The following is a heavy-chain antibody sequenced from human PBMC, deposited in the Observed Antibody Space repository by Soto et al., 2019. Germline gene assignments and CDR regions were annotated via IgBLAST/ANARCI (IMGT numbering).Heavy chain of an antibody. J-gene: IGHJ5*02. D-gene: IGHD3-10*01. V-gene: IGHV3-23*01. CDR3: VKDAISMVRGTNNWFDT. CDR1: GFTFDNHA. CDR2: ISGNAVAT. Sequence: EVNLLESGGDLVQPGGSLTLSCGASGFTFDNHAMSWVRQAPGKGLEWVSAISGNAVATYYADSVKGRFTISRDNSNNMVYLQMNRLRAEDTGIYYCVKDAISMVRGTNNWFDTWGQGTLVTVSS.